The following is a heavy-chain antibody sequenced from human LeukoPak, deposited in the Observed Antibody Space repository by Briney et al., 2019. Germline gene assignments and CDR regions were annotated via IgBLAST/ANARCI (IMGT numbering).Heavy chain of an antibody. CDR2: IYYIGST. J-gene: IGHJ4*02. D-gene: IGHD4-17*01. Sequence: PSETLSLTCTVSSGSISNYYWSWIRQPPEKGLEWIGYIYYIGSTNYDPSLKSRLTMSLDTSKNQFSLNLSSVTAADTAVYYCARTYGDPRRGYFDYWGQGTLVTVSS. CDR3: ARTYGDPRRGYFDY. CDR1: SGSISNYY. V-gene: IGHV4-59*08.